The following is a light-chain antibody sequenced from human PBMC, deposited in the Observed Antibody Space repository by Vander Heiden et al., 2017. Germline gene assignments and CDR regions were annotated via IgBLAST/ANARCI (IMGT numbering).Light chain of an antibody. CDR3: QQYSTEYLS. CDR2: DVS. CDR1: LNINKW. J-gene: IGKJ4*01. Sequence: DIQMTQSPSTLSASVGDRVTITCRASLNINKWLAWYQQKPGKAPRLLIYDVSSFDSGVPSRFSGSGSGTEFSLTISSLQPDDLGTYYCQQYSTEYLSFGGGTKVEI. V-gene: IGKV1-5*01.